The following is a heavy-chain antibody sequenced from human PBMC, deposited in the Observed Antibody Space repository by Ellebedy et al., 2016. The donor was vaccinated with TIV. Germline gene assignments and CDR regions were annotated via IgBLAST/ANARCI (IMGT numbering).Heavy chain of an antibody. CDR1: GGSIISTNW. CDR3: ARARGQYLYGSGSYFTD. J-gene: IGHJ4*02. CDR2: IYHSGST. D-gene: IGHD3-10*01. Sequence: MPSETLSLTCAVSGGSIISTNWWSWVRQPPGKGLEWIGEIYHSGSTNYNQSLKTRVTMLVDTSTTQFSLRLTYVTAAYTAVYYCARARGQYLYGSGSYFTDWGQGEMVTVSS. V-gene: IGHV4-4*02.